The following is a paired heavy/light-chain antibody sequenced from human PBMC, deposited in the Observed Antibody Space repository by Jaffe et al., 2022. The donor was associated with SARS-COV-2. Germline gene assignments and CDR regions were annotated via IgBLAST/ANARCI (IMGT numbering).Light chain of an antibody. CDR3: QVWDSSSDHQGV. CDR2: DDS. CDR1: NIGSKS. Sequence: SYVLTQPPSVSVAPGQTARITCGGNNIGSKSVHWYQQKPGQAPVLVVYDDSDRPSGIPERFSGSNSGNTATLTISRVEAGDEADYYCQVWDSSSDHQGVFGGGTKLTVL. V-gene: IGLV3-21*02. J-gene: IGLJ3*02.
Heavy chain of an antibody. J-gene: IGHJ6*02. CDR1: GFTFSSYA. Sequence: QVQLVESGGGVVQPGRSLRLSCAASGFTFSSYAMHWVRQAPGKGLEWVAVISYDGSNKYYADSVKGRFTISRDNSKNTLYLQMNSLRAEDTAVYYCARDRTVTTSYYYYGMDVWGQGTTVTVSS. CDR3: ARDRTVTTSYYYYGMDV. D-gene: IGHD4-17*01. CDR2: ISYDGSNK. V-gene: IGHV3-30-3*01.